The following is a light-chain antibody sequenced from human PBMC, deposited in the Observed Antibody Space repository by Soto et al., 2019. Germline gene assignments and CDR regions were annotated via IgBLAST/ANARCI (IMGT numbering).Light chain of an antibody. Sequence: EIVMTQSPATLSVSPGERATLSCRASQSVSTNLAWYQQKHGQAPRLLIYGASTRATGIPARFSGSGSGTEFTLTISSLQSDDCAVFYCQQYTNWPPWTCGRGTKV. J-gene: IGKJ1*01. V-gene: IGKV3-15*01. CDR2: GAS. CDR3: QQYTNWPPWT. CDR1: QSVSTN.